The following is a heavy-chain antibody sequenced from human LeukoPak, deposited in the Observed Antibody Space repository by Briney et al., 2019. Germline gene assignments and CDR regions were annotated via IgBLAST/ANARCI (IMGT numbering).Heavy chain of an antibody. CDR3: TRGSSGTES. Sequence: GGSLRLSCAASGFTFSSYAMSCVRQTPGKGLEWVSSISASGGSTYYADSVKGRFTISRANSKNTLYLQMSSLRAEDTAVYYCTRGSSGTESWGEGALVTVSS. V-gene: IGHV3-23*01. CDR1: GFTFSSYA. D-gene: IGHD1-26*01. CDR2: ISASGGST. J-gene: IGHJ5*02.